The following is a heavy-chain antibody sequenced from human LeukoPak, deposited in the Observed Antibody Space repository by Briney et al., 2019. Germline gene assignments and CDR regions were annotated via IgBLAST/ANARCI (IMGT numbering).Heavy chain of an antibody. V-gene: IGHV3-23*01. CDR3: DNGEW. D-gene: IGHD3-3*01. Sequence: GGSLRLSCIGSGFNFGDFAMSWVRQVPGRSPEFVSSISDTGKIVFYTDTVRGRATVSRDNSKSTLYLQLSEVRGDDTAVYYCDNGEWWGPGTQVVVSS. CDR2: ISDTGKIV. CDR1: GFNFGDFA. J-gene: IGHJ4*02.